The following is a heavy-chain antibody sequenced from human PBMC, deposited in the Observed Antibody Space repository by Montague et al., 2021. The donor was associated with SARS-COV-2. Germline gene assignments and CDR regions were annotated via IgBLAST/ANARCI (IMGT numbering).Heavy chain of an antibody. J-gene: IGHJ6*02. V-gene: IGHV4-34*01. CDR1: GVSFSGYY. D-gene: IGHD1-14*01. CDR3: ARSKPVSSFYYYYGMDV. CDR2: INHSGST. Sequence: SYTLSLTFSFYGVSFSGYYWSWIRQPPGKGLEWIGEINHSGSTNYNPSLKIRFTISVYTSKNQFSLKLISVTAADTAVYYCARSKPVSSFYYYYGMDVWGQGTTVTVSS.